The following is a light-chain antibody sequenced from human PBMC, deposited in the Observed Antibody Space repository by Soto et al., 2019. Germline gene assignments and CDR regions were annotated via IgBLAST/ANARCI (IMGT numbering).Light chain of an antibody. CDR1: QSISSY. CDR3: QQSYSTPVT. V-gene: IGKV1-39*01. Sequence: DIQMTQSPSSLSASVGDRVTITCRASQSISSYLNWYQQKPGKAPKLLIYAASSLQSGVPSRFSGSGSGTDFTLTISSLQPEDFATYYCQQSYSTPVTFGPGTRWISN. CDR2: AAS. J-gene: IGKJ3*01.